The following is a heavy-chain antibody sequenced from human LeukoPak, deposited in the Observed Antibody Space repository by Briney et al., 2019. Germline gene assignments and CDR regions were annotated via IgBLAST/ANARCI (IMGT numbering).Heavy chain of an antibody. CDR1: GYSISSGYY. CDR3: ARSPPGIAVAGTEYYFDY. D-gene: IGHD6-19*01. Sequence: SETLSLTCTVSGYSISSGYYWGWIRQPPGKGLEWIGTIYHSGSTNYNPSLKSRVTISVGTSKNQFSLKLSSVTAADTAVYYCARSPPGIAVAGTEYYFDYWGQGTLVTVSS. J-gene: IGHJ4*02. V-gene: IGHV4-38-2*02. CDR2: IYHSGST.